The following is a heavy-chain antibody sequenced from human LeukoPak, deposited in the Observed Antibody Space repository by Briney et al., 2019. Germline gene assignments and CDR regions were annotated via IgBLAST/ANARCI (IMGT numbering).Heavy chain of an antibody. D-gene: IGHD3-3*02. V-gene: IGHV3-30-3*02. CDR3: AKSHFWSGYWVFGY. CDR1: EFTFSSYS. J-gene: IGHJ4*02. Sequence: GGSLRLSCAASEFTFSSYSIHWVRQAPGKGLEWVAVISSDGSNKYYADSVKGRFTISRDNSKNTLYLQMNSLRAEDTAVYYCAKSHFWSGYWVFGYWGQGTLVTVSS. CDR2: ISSDGSNK.